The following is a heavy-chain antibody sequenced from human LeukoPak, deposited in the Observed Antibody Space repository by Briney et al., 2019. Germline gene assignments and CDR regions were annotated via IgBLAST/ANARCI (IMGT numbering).Heavy chain of an antibody. CDR2: ISYDGSNK. V-gene: IGHV3-30-3*01. J-gene: IGHJ4*02. CDR1: GFTFSSYA. CDR3: ARASPPQWLEFDY. Sequence: GRSLRLSCAASGFTFSSYAMHWVRQAPGKGLEWVAVISYDGSNKYYADSVKGRFTISRDNSKNTLYLQMNSLRVEDTAVYYCARASPPQWLEFDYWGQGTLVTVSS. D-gene: IGHD6-19*01.